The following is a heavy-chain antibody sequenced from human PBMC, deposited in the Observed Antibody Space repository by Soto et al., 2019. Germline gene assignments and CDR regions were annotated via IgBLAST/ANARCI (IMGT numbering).Heavy chain of an antibody. Sequence: ASVKVSCKASGYTFTSYGISWVRQAPGQGLEWMGWISAYNGNTNYAQKLQGRVTMTTDTSTSTAYMELRSLRSDDTAVYYCARKYNDILTGYPRDYFDFWGQGTLVTVSS. D-gene: IGHD3-9*01. V-gene: IGHV1-18*01. CDR3: ARKYNDILTGYPRDYFDF. CDR2: ISAYNGNT. CDR1: GYTFTSYG. J-gene: IGHJ4*02.